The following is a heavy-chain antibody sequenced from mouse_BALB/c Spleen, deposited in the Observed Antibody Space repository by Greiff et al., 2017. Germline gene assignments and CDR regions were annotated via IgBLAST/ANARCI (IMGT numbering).Heavy chain of an antibody. J-gene: IGHJ4*01. CDR1: GFTFSDYY. Sequence: EVQLVESGGGLVKPGGSLKLSCAASGFTFSDYYMYWVRQTPEKRLEWVATISDGGSYTYYPDSVKGRFTISRDNAKNNLYLQMSSLKSEDTAMYYCARSNYEAMDYWGQGTSVTVSS. CDR2: ISDGGSYT. V-gene: IGHV5-4*02. D-gene: IGHD2-5*01. CDR3: ARSNYEAMDY.